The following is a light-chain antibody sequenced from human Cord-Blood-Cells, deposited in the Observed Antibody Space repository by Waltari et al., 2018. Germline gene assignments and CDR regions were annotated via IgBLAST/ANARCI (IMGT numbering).Light chain of an antibody. J-gene: IGLJ2*01. CDR2: DVS. Sequence: SALTQPASVSGSPGQSLTISCTGTSSDVGGYNYVSWYQQHPGKAPKLMIYDVSNRPSGVSNRFSGSKSGNTASLTISGLQAEDEADYYCSSYTSSSTMVFGGGTKRTVL. V-gene: IGLV2-14*01. CDR1: SSDVGGYNY. CDR3: SSYTSSSTMV.